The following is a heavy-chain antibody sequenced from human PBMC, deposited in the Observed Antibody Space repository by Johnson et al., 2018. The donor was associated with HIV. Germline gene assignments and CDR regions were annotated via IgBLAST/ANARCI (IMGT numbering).Heavy chain of an antibody. J-gene: IGHJ3*01. CDR2: LYSSGNT. Sequence: VQLVESGGGLVQPGGSLGLACVGSGFNVSNNYMSWVRQPPGQGLEWVSTLYSSGNTYYADSVKGRFTISRDSSRNTLYLQIDTLKVEDTALDYCTRSKLQFLAPDAFDLWGQGTMVTVSS. CDR1: GFNVSNNY. V-gene: IGHV3-53*01. CDR3: TRSKLQFLAPDAFDL. D-gene: IGHD5-24*01.